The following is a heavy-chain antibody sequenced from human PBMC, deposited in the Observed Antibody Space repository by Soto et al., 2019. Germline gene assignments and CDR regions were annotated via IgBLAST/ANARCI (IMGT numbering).Heavy chain of an antibody. CDR1: GGSFSGYY. J-gene: IGHJ4*02. V-gene: IGHV4-34*01. D-gene: IGHD5-12*01. CDR3: GYSGYDKKPTIDY. CDR2: INHSGST. Sequence: PSETLSLTCAVYGGSFSGYYWSWIRQPPGKGLEWIGEINHSGSTNYNPSLKSRVTISVDTSKNQFSLKLSSVTAADTAVYYCGYSGYDKKPTIDYWGQGTLVTVSS.